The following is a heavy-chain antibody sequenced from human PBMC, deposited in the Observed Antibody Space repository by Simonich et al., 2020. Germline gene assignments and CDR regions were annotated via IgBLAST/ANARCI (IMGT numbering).Heavy chain of an antibody. CDR2: IYHSGST. CDR3: RGYCSNTSCYDY. V-gene: IGHV4-38-2*01. Sequence: QVQLQESGPGLVKPSETLSLTCAVSGYSISSGYYWGWIRQPPGKGLEWIGSIYHSGSTYYNPSLKSRFTISVDTSKNQFSLKLSSVTAADTAVYYCRGYCSNTSCYDYWGQGTLVTVSS. CDR1: GYSISSGYY. J-gene: IGHJ4*02. D-gene: IGHD2-2*01.